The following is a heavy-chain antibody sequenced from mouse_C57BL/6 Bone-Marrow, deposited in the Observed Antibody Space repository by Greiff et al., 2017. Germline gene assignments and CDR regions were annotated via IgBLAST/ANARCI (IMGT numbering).Heavy chain of an antibody. CDR1: GYTFTSYW. V-gene: IGHV1-5*01. J-gene: IGHJ2*01. Sequence: VQLQQSGTVLARPGASVKMSCKTSGYTFTSYWMHWVKQRPGQGLEWIGAIYPGNGDTSYNQKFKGKAKLTAVTSASTAYMELSSLTDEDSAVYYCLGYYAYYFDYWGQGTTLTVSS. CDR3: LGYYAYYFDY. D-gene: IGHD2-3*01. CDR2: IYPGNGDT.